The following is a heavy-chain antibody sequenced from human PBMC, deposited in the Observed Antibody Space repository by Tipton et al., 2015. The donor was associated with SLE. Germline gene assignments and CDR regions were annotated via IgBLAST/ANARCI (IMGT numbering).Heavy chain of an antibody. CDR3: AGTPWLVRFEY. CDR2: IYYSGTS. J-gene: IGHJ4*02. CDR1: GGSFSGHY. D-gene: IGHD3-10*01. Sequence: TLSLTCAVYGGSFSGHYWSWIRQPPGKGLEWLGSIYYSGTSYYNPSLKSRVTISVDTSKNQISLKLRSVTAADTAVYYCAGTPWLVRFEYWGQGTLVNVSP. V-gene: IGHV4-34*01.